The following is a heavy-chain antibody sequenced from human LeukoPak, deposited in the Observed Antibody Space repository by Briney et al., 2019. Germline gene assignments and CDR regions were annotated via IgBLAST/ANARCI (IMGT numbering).Heavy chain of an antibody. CDR2: ISSSSSYI. Sequence: GGSLRLSCAASGFTFSSYSMNWVRQAPGKGLEWVSSISSSSSYIYYADSVKGRFTISRDNAKNSLYLQMNSLRAEDTAVYYCAREEVYDILTGYFPIDYWGQGTLVTVSS. CDR1: GFTFSSYS. J-gene: IGHJ4*02. D-gene: IGHD3-9*01. V-gene: IGHV3-21*01. CDR3: AREEVYDILTGYFPIDY.